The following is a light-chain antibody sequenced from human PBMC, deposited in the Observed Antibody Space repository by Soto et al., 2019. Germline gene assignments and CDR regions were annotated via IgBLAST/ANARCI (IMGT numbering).Light chain of an antibody. CDR2: DAY. J-gene: IGKJ5*01. CDR1: KSFRGL. Sequence: EVVLTQSPVTLSLSPGERATLSCRASKSFRGLLAWYQQKPGQAPRLLIYDAYNRATGIPPRFSGSGSGPDFTLTISRLEPEDSAGYYCQQRHMWPITFGQGTRLEIK. V-gene: IGKV3-11*01. CDR3: QQRHMWPIT.